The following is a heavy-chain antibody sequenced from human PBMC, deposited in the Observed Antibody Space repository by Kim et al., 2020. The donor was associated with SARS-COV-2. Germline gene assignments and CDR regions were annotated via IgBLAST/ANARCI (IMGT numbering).Heavy chain of an antibody. CDR3: ARSDRGSLYYLDS. CDR2: ISTRSSYI. V-gene: IGHV3-21*06. Sequence: GGSLRLSCAASAFTFSNYGMNWVRQAPGKGLEWVSSISTRSSYIFYADSVKGRFTISRDDAKSSLYLQMNSLRAEDTAVYYCARSDRGSLYYLDSWGQGT. CDR1: AFTFSNYG. J-gene: IGHJ4*02. D-gene: IGHD1-26*01.